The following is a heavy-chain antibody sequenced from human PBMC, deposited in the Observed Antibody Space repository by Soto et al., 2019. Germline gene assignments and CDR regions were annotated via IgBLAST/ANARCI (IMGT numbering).Heavy chain of an antibody. V-gene: IGHV3-15*01. J-gene: IGHJ4*02. D-gene: IGHD3-10*01. CDR1: GFTFSNAW. Sequence: GGSLRLSCAASGFTFSNAWMSWVRQAPGKGLEWVGRIKSKTDGGTTDYAAPVKGRFTISRDDSKNTLYLQMNSLKTEDTAVYYCTTALLYGSGSYYQDYWGQGTLVTVSS. CDR2: IKSKTDGGTT. CDR3: TTALLYGSGSYYQDY.